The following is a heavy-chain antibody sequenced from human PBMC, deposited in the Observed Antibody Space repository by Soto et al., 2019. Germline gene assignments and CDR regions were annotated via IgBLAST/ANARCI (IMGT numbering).Heavy chain of an antibody. V-gene: IGHV4-31*03. CDR2: IYYSGST. Sequence: QVQLQESGPGLVKPSQNLSLTCTVSGGSISSGGYYWSWIRQHPGKGLEWIGYIYYSGSTYYNPSHNRRVTIAVDTSKNQFSLKLSSVTAADTAVYYCARSPRNDYGDCWGQGTLVTVSS. J-gene: IGHJ4*02. CDR1: GGSISSGGYY. CDR3: ARSPRNDYGDC.